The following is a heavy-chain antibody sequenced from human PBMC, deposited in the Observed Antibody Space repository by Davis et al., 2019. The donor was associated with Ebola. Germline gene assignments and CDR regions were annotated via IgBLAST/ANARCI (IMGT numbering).Heavy chain of an antibody. D-gene: IGHD6-19*01. J-gene: IGHJ4*02. V-gene: IGHV4-39*07. Sequence: PSETLSLTCTVSGGSISSSSYYWGWIRQPPGKGLEWIGSIYYSGSTYYNPSLKSRVTISVDTSKNQFSLKLSSVTAADTAVYYCARDQAVGIGYFDYWGQGTLVTVSS. CDR3: ARDQAVGIGYFDY. CDR2: IYYSGST. CDR1: GGSISSSSYY.